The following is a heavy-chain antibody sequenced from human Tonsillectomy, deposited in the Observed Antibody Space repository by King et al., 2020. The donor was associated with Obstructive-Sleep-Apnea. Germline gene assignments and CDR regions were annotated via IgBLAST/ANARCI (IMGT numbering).Heavy chain of an antibody. D-gene: IGHD5-12*01. CDR2: MYYIGNT. CDR1: GGSISNYY. V-gene: IGHV4-59*08. Sequence: QLQESGPGLVKPSETLSLTCTVSGGSISNYYWSWIRQPPGKGLEWIGYMYYIGNTNFNPSLKSQVPISADTSKIQFSLRLRPVTAADTAVYYCARHRGVEDYGGYGDYFDYWGQGTLVTVSS. J-gene: IGHJ4*02. CDR3: ARHRGVEDYGGYGDYFDY.